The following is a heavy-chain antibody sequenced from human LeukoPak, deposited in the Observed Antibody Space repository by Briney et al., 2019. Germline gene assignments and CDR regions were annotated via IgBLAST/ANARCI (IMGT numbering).Heavy chain of an antibody. Sequence: PSETLSLTCAVYGGSFSGYYWSWIRQPPGKGLEWIGEINYSGSTNYNPSLKSRVTISVDTSKNQFSLKLSSVTAADTAVYYCARGFYGSGSYYKRLVIYNWFDPWGQGTLVTVSS. CDR2: INYSGST. J-gene: IGHJ5*02. D-gene: IGHD3-10*01. V-gene: IGHV4-34*01. CDR3: ARGFYGSGSYYKRLVIYNWFDP. CDR1: GGSFSGYY.